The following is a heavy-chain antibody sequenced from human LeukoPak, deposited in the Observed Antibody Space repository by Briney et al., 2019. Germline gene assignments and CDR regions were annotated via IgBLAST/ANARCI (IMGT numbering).Heavy chain of an antibody. V-gene: IGHV3-74*01. CDR2: INSDGSNT. CDR1: GFAFSGFW. D-gene: IGHD1-26*01. Sequence: GGSLRLSCAASGFAFSGFWMHWVRQAPGMGLVWVSSINSDGSNTIYAESVKGRFTISRDNAKNSLYLQMNSLRDEDTAVYYCAIESSGSYYGYWGQGTLVTVSS. CDR3: AIESSGSYYGY. J-gene: IGHJ4*02.